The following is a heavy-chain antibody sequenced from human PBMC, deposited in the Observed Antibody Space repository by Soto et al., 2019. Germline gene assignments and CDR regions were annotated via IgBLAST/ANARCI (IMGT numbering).Heavy chain of an antibody. D-gene: IGHD3-16*01. V-gene: IGHV1-8*01. J-gene: IGHJ6*02. CDR3: ARGNPFNYAGFDV. CDR2: MNAKSGDT. Sequence: QAHLEQSGAELKRPGASVKVSCKASGYTFSDFDINWLRQATGHGPEWMGWMNAKSGDTFFAQRFQGKCNMTCDTSKSTAYMEVGSLTSDDTAIYYCARGNPFNYAGFDVGGQGTKVAVSS. CDR1: GYTFSDFD.